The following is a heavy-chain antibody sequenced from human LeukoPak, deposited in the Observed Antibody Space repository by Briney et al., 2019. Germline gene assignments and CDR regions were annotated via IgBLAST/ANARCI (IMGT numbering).Heavy chain of an antibody. Sequence: PGRSLRLSCAPSGFTFSDYGMHSVRQAPGKGLEWVAVIGSNGRSQYYADSVKGRFTISRDNSKETLFLQMNSLRAEDTAVYNFAKEATPHIGTYYANWGQGTLVTVSS. CDR1: GFTFSDYG. D-gene: IGHD1-7*01. CDR2: IGSNGRSQ. CDR3: AKEATPHIGTYYAN. V-gene: IGHV3-33*06. J-gene: IGHJ4*02.